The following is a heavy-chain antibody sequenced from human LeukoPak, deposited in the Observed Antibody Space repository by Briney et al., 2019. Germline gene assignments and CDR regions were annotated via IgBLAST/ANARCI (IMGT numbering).Heavy chain of an antibody. CDR2: IYTSGST. J-gene: IGHJ6*02. V-gene: IGHV4-61*02. Sequence: SQTLSLTCTVSGGSISSGSYYWSWIRQPAGKGLEWIGRIYTSGSTNYNPSLKSRVIISVDTSKNQFSLKLSSVTAADTAVYYCARDPGGSYPRMGYYGMDVWGQGTTVTVSS. D-gene: IGHD1-26*01. CDR1: GGSISSGSYY. CDR3: ARDPGGSYPRMGYYGMDV.